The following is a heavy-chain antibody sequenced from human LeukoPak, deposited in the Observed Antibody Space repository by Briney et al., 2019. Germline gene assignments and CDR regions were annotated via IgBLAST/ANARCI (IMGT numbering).Heavy chain of an antibody. CDR3: AKAPRGAVAAGYYFDY. Sequence: GGSLRLSCATSDFPVSDNYMSWVRQAPGKGLEWVSAISGSGGSTYYADSVKGRFTISRDNSKNTLYLQMNSLRAEDTAVYYCAKAPRGAVAAGYYFDYWGQGTLVTVSS. D-gene: IGHD2-15*01. CDR1: DFPVSDNY. CDR2: ISGSGGST. V-gene: IGHV3-23*01. J-gene: IGHJ4*02.